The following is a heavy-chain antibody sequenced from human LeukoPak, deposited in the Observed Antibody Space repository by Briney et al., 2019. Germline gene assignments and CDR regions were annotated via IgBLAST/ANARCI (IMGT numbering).Heavy chain of an antibody. CDR3: ARAYSYGPWGGLWDYYYGMDV. V-gene: IGHV1-18*01. J-gene: IGHJ6*02. Sequence: GASVKVSCKASGYTSTSYGISWVRQAPGQGLEWMGWISAYNGNTNYAQKLQGRVTMTTDTSTSTAYMELRSLRSDDTAVYYCARAYSYGPWGGLWDYYYGMDVWGQGTTVTVSS. CDR2: ISAYNGNT. D-gene: IGHD5-18*01. CDR1: GYTSTSYG.